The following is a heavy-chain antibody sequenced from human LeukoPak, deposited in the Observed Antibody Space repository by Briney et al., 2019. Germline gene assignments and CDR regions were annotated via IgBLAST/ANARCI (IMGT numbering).Heavy chain of an antibody. Sequence: GGSLRLSCAASGFTFDDYAMHWVRQAPGKGLEWVSGISWNSGSIGYADSVKGRFTISRDNAKNSLYLQMNSLRAEDTAVYYCAKDMTAEWFGELSVDYWGQGTLVTVSS. D-gene: IGHD3-10*01. CDR1: GFTFDDYA. CDR3: AKDMTAEWFGELSVDY. CDR2: ISWNSGSI. V-gene: IGHV3-9*01. J-gene: IGHJ4*02.